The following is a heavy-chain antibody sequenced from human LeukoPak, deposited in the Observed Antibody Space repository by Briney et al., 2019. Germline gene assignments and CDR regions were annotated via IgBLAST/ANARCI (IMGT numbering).Heavy chain of an antibody. CDR2: IDTTGSAK. D-gene: IGHD2-8*01. CDR1: GFTFSSYS. V-gene: IGHV3-21*01. Sequence: PGGSLRLSCAASGFTFSSYSMNWVRQAPGKGLEWASSIDTTGSAKHYADSVKGRFTISRDNSKNTLYLQMNSLRAEDTAVYYCARDSGVHYYGMDVWGQGTTVTVSS. J-gene: IGHJ6*02. CDR3: ARDSGVHYYGMDV.